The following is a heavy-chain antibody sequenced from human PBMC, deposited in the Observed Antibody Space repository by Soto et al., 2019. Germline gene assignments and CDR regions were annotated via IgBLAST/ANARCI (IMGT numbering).Heavy chain of an antibody. D-gene: IGHD1-1*01. CDR2: IYPSVSS. J-gene: IGHJ4*02. Sequence: PXAILSLTFNVSGFAISRGDYWSWFRQPPGKGLEWIGSIYPSVSSYHNPSLESRLTLSIDTSKNQFTLKLASVTAADTALYYCAREKVGTTFFDKWGQGTQVTVSS. CDR3: AREKVGTTFFDK. CDR1: GFAISRGDY. V-gene: IGHV4-38-2*02.